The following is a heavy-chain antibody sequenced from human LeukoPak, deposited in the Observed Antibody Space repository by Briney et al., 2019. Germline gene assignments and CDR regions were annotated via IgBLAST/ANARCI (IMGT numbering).Heavy chain of an antibody. V-gene: IGHV4-39*01. Sequence: SETLSLTCTVSGGSISTSNYYWGWIRQPPGKGLEWIGSIYNSGSTYYNPSLKSRVTISVDTSKNQFSLRLSSVTAADTAVYYCARLRYYDNGGYRHYLDYWGQGTLVTVSS. CDR1: GGSISTSNYY. D-gene: IGHD3-22*01. CDR3: ARLRYYDNGGYRHYLDY. J-gene: IGHJ4*02. CDR2: IYNSGST.